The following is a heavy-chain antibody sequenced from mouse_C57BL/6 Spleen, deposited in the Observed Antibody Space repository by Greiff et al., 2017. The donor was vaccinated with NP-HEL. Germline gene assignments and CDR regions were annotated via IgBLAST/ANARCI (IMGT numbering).Heavy chain of an antibody. CDR2: IHPNSGST. D-gene: IGHD2-3*01. Sequence: QVQLKQPGAELVKPGASVKLSCKASGYTFTSYWMHWVKQRPGQGLEWIGMIHPNSGSTNYNEKFKSKATLTVDKSSSTAYMQLSSLTSEDSAVYYCARPGNDGAWFAYWGQGTLVTVSA. CDR3: ARPGNDGAWFAY. J-gene: IGHJ3*01. CDR1: GYTFTSYW. V-gene: IGHV1-64*01.